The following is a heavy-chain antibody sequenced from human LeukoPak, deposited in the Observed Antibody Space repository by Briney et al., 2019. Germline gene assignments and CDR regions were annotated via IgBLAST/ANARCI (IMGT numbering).Heavy chain of an antibody. CDR2: IYYSGST. Sequence: SQTLSLTCTVSGGSISSGDYYWSWIRQPPGKGLEWIGYIYYSGSTYYNPSLKSRVTISVDTSKNQFSLKLSSVTAADTAVYYCATQEESMVRGVGDAFDIWGQGTMVTVSS. J-gene: IGHJ3*02. CDR3: ATQEESMVRGVGDAFDI. D-gene: IGHD3-10*01. V-gene: IGHV4-30-4*08. CDR1: GGSISSGDYY.